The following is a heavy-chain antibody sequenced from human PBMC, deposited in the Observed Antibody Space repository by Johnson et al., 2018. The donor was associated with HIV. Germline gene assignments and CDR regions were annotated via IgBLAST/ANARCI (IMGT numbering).Heavy chain of an antibody. J-gene: IGHJ3*02. Sequence: VQLVESGGGVVQPGRSLRLSCAASGFTFTFYAMHWVRQAPGKGLEWVAVISYDGSNKYYADSVKGRFTISRDNSKNTLYLQMNSLRAEDTAVYYCARGRITMVQGVIFGAFDIWGQGTMVTVSS. CDR2: ISYDGSNK. D-gene: IGHD3-10*01. CDR1: GFTFTFYA. V-gene: IGHV3-30-3*01. CDR3: ARGRITMVQGVIFGAFDI.